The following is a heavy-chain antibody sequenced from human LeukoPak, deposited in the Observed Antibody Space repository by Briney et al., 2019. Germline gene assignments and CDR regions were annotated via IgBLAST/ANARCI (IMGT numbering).Heavy chain of an antibody. CDR1: GYMFTSDW. CDR2: IYPGDSDT. J-gene: IGHJ4*02. Sequence: GESLKISCKGSGYMFTSDWIGWVRQMPGKGLEWMGIIYPGDSDTRYSPSFQGQITISADRSISIAYLQWSSLKASDTAMYYCARHASHYDSSGYPFDYWGQGTLVTVSS. D-gene: IGHD3-22*01. CDR3: ARHASHYDSSGYPFDY. V-gene: IGHV5-51*01.